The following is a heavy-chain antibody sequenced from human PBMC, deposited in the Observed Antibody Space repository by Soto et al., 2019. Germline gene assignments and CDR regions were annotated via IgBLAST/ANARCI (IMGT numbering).Heavy chain of an antibody. D-gene: IGHD3-22*01. CDR2: IYYSGST. CDR3: AGEGGYYDSSGYYGAFDI. Sequence: QVQLQESGPGLVKPSQTLSLTCTVSGGSISSGGYYWSWIRQHPGKGLEWIGYIYYSGSTYYNPSLRCRVTISVDTSKNQFSLKLSSVAAAVTVVYYCAGEGGYYDSSGYYGAFDIWGQGTMVTVSS. CDR1: GGSISSGGYY. V-gene: IGHV4-31*03. J-gene: IGHJ3*02.